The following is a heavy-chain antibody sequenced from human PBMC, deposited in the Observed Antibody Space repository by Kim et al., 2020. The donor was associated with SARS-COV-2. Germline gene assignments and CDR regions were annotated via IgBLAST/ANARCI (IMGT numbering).Heavy chain of an antibody. V-gene: IGHV3-13*01. J-gene: IGHJ6*02. CDR3: ARGVGSSWESYYGMDV. Sequence: SVKGRCTISRENAKNSLYLQMNSLRAGDTAVYYCARGVGSSWESYYGMDVWGQGTTVTVSS. D-gene: IGHD6-13*01.